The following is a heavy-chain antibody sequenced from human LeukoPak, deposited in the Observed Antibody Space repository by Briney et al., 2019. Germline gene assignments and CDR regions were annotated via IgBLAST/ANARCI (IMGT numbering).Heavy chain of an antibody. CDR2: FRSKAYRGTR. CDR1: GFTFCHHA. V-gene: IGHV3-49*04. Sequence: GGSLTLSCIASGFTFCHHAMIWVRQAPGKGLEGVGLFRSKAYRGTREYDASVKGRFTISRDDSKTIAYLQMNSLKIEDTAVYYCTRGPIQVCLYYGMDVWGQGTTVIVSS. J-gene: IGHJ6*02. CDR3: TRGPIQVCLYYGMDV. D-gene: IGHD5-18*01.